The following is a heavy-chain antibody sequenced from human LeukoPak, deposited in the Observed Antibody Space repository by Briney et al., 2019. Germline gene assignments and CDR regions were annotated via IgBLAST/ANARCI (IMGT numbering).Heavy chain of an antibody. CDR1: GFTFSSYG. D-gene: IGHD3-22*01. Sequence: GGSLRLSCAASGFTFSSYGMSWVRQAPGKGLEWVSAISGSGGSTYYADSVKGRFTISRDNSKNTLYLQMNSLRAEDTAVYYCATSWYYYDSSGYFPLGAFDIWGQGTMVTVSS. J-gene: IGHJ3*02. CDR3: ATSWYYYDSSGYFPLGAFDI. CDR2: ISGSGGST. V-gene: IGHV3-23*01.